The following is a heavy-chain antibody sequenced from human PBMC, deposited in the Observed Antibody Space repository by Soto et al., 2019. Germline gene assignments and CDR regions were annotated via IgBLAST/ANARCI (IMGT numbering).Heavy chain of an antibody. CDR3: ARDIYSSINLVKCFDP. CDR2: ISNDGSNK. Sequence: QVRLVESGGGVVQPGRSLRLSCTASGFSFSSYAMYWFRQPPGKGLEWVAVISNDGSNKHYADSVKGRVTVSRDNSNHSQYLLLNRLTGVDTAMYCCARDIYSSINLVKCFDPWGQGTLVTVSS. D-gene: IGHD6-19*01. CDR1: GFSFSSYA. J-gene: IGHJ5*02. V-gene: IGHV3-30-3*01.